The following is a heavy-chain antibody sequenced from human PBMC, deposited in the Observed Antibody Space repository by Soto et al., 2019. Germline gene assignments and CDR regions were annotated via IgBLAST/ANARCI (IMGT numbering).Heavy chain of an antibody. J-gene: IGHJ4*02. Sequence: QVHLVQSGAEVKSPGASVTVSCKASGYTLTSYGVHWVRQAPGDRLEWMGWINGGNGDTILSQKFQGRVTITRVTSANTASTELTSPTTEDTAVYFCSRGSSLVRAGETRVKAFDYWGQGTRASV. CDR2: INGGNGDT. V-gene: IGHV1-3*01. CDR1: GYTLTSYG. D-gene: IGHD1-26*01. CDR3: SRGSSLVRAGETRVKAFDY.